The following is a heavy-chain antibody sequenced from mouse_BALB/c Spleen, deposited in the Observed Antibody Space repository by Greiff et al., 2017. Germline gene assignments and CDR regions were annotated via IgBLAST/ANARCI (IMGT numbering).Heavy chain of an antibody. V-gene: IGHV1-5*01. Sequence: EVQGVESGTVLARPGASVKMSCKASGYTFTSYWMHWVKQRPGQGLEWIGAIYPGNSDTSYNQKFKGKAKLTAVTSTSTAYMELSSLTNEDSAVYYCTPYYYYAMDYWGQGTSVTVSS. CDR2: IYPGNSDT. D-gene: IGHD2-10*01. CDR3: TPYYYYAMDY. J-gene: IGHJ4*01. CDR1: GYTFTSYW.